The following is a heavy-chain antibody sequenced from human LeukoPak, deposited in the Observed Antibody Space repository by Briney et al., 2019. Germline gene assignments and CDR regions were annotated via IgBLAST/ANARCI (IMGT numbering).Heavy chain of an antibody. CDR1: GFTFSSYG. V-gene: IGHV3-33*06. D-gene: IGHD3-22*01. J-gene: IGHJ4*02. CDR2: IWYDGSNK. Sequence: GGSLRLSCAASGFTFSSYGMHWVRQAPGKGLEWEAVIWYDGSNKYYADSVKGRFTISRDNPKNTLYLQMNSLRAEDTAVYYCAKDQEAFYYDSSGYYSNWGQGTLVTVSS. CDR3: AKDQEAFYYDSSGYYSN.